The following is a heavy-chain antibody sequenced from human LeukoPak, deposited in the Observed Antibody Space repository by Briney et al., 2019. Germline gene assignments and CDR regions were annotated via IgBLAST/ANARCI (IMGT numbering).Heavy chain of an antibody. CDR2: INWNGGST. CDR1: GFTFDDYG. CDR3: ARHGGIYYYYGMDV. Sequence: GGSLRLSCAASGFTFDDYGMSWVRQAPGKGLEWVSGINWNGGSTGYADSVKGRFTISRGNAKNSLYLQMNSLRAEDTALYHCARHGGIYYYYGMDVWGQGTMVTVSS. V-gene: IGHV3-20*01. D-gene: IGHD2-15*01. J-gene: IGHJ6*02.